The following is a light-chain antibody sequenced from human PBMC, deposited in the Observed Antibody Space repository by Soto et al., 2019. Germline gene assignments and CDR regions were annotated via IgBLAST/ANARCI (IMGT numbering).Light chain of an antibody. Sequence: QSVLTQPRSVSGSPGQSVTISCSGTSSDVGGYNYVSWYQQHPGKAPKLMVYDVSKWPSGVPDRFSGSKSGNTASLTISGLQAEDEADYYCCSYAGSYTYVVFGGGTKLTVL. CDR3: CSYAGSYTYVV. CDR1: SSDVGGYNY. J-gene: IGLJ2*01. CDR2: DVS. V-gene: IGLV2-11*01.